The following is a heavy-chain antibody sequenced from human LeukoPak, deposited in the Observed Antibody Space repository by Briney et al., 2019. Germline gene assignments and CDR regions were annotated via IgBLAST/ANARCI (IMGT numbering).Heavy chain of an antibody. CDR3: ARGAPGGYVYY. CDR2: IKQGGSEK. D-gene: IGHD3-16*01. Sequence: PGGSLTFSGAASAFTFCSFRLGWLPQAPGKGWKGVANIKQGGSEKYYVGSVKGRFTNSRDNAKNSLYLQMNSLRAEETVVYYCARGAPGGYVYYWGQGTLVTASS. V-gene: IGHV3-7*01. J-gene: IGHJ4*02. CDR1: AFTFCSFR.